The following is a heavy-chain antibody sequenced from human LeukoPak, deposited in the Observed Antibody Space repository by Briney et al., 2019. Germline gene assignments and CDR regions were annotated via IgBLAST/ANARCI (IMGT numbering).Heavy chain of an antibody. CDR1: GGSVSSGSYF. CDR3: ARVVWGPTH. V-gene: IGHV4-61*01. CDR2: FYYTGTT. D-gene: IGHD1-26*01. Sequence: SQTLSLTCTVSGGSVSSGSYFWGWLRQPPGKGLEWIGYFYYTGTTDYNPSLKSRVTISVDTSKNQFSLKLNSVAAADTAVYYCARVVWGPTHWGQGTLDSVSS. J-gene: IGHJ4*02.